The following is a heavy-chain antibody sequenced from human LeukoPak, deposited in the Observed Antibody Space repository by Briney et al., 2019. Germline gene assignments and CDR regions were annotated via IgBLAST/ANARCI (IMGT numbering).Heavy chain of an antibody. CDR3: ARGSEYYYDSSGSLMDY. D-gene: IGHD3-22*01. CDR1: GGTFSSYA. Sequence: GSSVKVSCKASGGTFSSYAISWVRQAPGQGLEWMGRIIPILGIANYAQKFQGRVTITADESTSTAYMELSSLRSEDTAVYYCARGSEYYYDSSGSLMDYWGQGTLVTVSS. CDR2: IIPILGIA. V-gene: IGHV1-69*04. J-gene: IGHJ4*02.